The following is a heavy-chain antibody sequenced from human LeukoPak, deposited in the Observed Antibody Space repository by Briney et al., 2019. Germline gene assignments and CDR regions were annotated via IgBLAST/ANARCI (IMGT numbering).Heavy chain of an antibody. J-gene: IGHJ6*03. CDR3: ARQRYMDV. V-gene: IGHV3-7*01. CDR2: IKEDEGEK. Sequence: GSLRLPCAASGFTFSDYYMSWVRQAPGKGLEWVANIKEDEGEKYYVDSVKGRFTISRDNAKNSLYLQMNSLRAEDTAVYYCARQRYMDVWGKGTTVTVSS. CDR1: GFTFSDYY.